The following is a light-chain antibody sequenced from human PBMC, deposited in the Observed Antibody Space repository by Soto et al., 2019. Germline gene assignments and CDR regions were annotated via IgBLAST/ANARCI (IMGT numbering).Light chain of an antibody. J-gene: IGKJ1*01. Sequence: IGLTQSPGTLSFSPGERATLSCRASQSVSRSSLAWYQQRPGQAPRLLIYGASSRATGIPDRFSGSGSGTDFTLTISRLEPEDFAVYYCQQNGSFPWPFGQGPKX. CDR2: GAS. CDR3: QQNGSFPWP. V-gene: IGKV3-20*01. CDR1: QSVSRSS.